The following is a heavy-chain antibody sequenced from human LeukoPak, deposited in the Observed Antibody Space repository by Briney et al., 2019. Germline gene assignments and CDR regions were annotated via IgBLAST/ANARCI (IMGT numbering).Heavy chain of an antibody. CDR1: GVTFSNAW. Sequence: GGSLRLSCAASGVTFSNAWMSWVRQAQGKGLEWVGGMKSKTDGGTTDYAAPVKRRFTISRDDSKNTLYLQMNSLKTEDTAVYYCTTGPAVATTRLNYWGQGTLVTVSS. J-gene: IGHJ4*02. D-gene: IGHD5-12*01. CDR3: TTGPAVATTRLNY. CDR2: MKSKTDGGTT. V-gene: IGHV3-15*01.